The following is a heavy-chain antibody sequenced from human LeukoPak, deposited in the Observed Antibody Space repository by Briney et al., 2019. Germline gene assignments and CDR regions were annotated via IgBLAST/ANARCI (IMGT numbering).Heavy chain of an antibody. D-gene: IGHD3-22*01. CDR2: IYYSGNT. Sequence: SETLSLTCSVSGGAISYSSYYWSWIRQHPGKGLEWIGYIYYSGNTYYNPSLKSRITISVDTSKNQFSLKMSSVTAADTAVYYCARRDYDSGGHYGPDNWFDPWGQGIQVTVSP. J-gene: IGHJ5*02. CDR3: ARRDYDSGGHYGPDNWFDP. V-gene: IGHV4-31*03. CDR1: GGAISYSSYY.